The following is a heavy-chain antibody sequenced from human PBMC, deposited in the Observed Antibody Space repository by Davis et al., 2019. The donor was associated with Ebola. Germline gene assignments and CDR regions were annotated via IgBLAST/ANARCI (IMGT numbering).Heavy chain of an antibody. CDR2: IYYSGST. CDR3: AGLEYSSSSVSKYGMDV. CDR1: GGSFSSYY. Sequence: SETLSLTCAVYGGSFSSYYWSWIRQPPGKGLEWIGYIYYSGSTNYNPSLKSRVTISVDTSKNQFSLKLSSVTAADTAVYYCAGLEYSSSSVSKYGMDVWGQGTTVTVSS. J-gene: IGHJ6*02. V-gene: IGHV4-59*01. D-gene: IGHD6-6*01.